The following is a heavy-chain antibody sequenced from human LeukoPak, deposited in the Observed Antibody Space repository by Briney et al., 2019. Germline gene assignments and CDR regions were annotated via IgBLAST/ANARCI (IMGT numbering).Heavy chain of an antibody. CDR2: IYYSGGT. D-gene: IGHD3-22*01. CDR3: ARAVGLYFDSRGYSHQFDY. CDR1: GDSISSPGYY. J-gene: IGHJ4*02. V-gene: IGHV4-31*03. Sequence: PSETLSLTCTVSGDSISSPGYYWSWIRQYPGKGLEWIGYIYYSGGTYYNPSLKSRLSISLDMSQNQFSLKLSSVTVADTAVYFCARAVGLYFDSRGYSHQFDYWGRGTLVTVSS.